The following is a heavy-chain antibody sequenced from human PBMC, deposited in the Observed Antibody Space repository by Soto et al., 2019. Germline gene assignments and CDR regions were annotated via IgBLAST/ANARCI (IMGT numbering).Heavy chain of an antibody. CDR1: GFTFSSYA. J-gene: IGHJ4*02. V-gene: IGHV3-23*01. D-gene: IGHD3-16*02. CDR3: AKTTHDDVWGSYRYNPDY. CDR2: ISGSGGST. Sequence: EVQLLESGGGLVQPGGSLRLSCAASGFTFSSYAMSWVRQAPGKGLEWVSAISGSGGSTYYADSVKGRFTISRDNSKNTRHLQMNSLRAEDTAVYYCAKTTHDDVWGSYRYNPDYWGQGTLVTVSS.